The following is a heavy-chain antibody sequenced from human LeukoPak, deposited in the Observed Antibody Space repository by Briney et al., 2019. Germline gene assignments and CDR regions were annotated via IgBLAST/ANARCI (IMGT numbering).Heavy chain of an antibody. CDR1: GGSISSYY. CDR2: AYYSGHT. V-gene: IGHV4-59*08. Sequence: SETLSLTCTVSGGSISSYYWSWIRQPPGKGLEWIGYAYYSGHTNYNSSLKSRVTMSLDTSKSQFSLRLSSVTAADTAVYFCARHAFATPFDYWGPGTLVTVSS. D-gene: IGHD2-15*01. J-gene: IGHJ4*02. CDR3: ARHAFATPFDY.